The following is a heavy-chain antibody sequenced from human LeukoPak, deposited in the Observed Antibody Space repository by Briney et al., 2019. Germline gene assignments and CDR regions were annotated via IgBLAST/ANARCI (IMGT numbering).Heavy chain of an antibody. CDR1: GGSFSGYY. CDR2: INHSGST. J-gene: IGHJ4*02. D-gene: IGHD3-10*01. Sequence: PSETLSLTCAVYGGSFSGYYWSWLRQPPGKGLEWIGEINHSGSTNYNPSLKSRVTISVDTSKNQFSLKLSSVTAADTAVYYCYLRITMVRGVITLDYWGQGTLVTVSS. V-gene: IGHV4-34*01. CDR3: YLRITMVRGVITLDY.